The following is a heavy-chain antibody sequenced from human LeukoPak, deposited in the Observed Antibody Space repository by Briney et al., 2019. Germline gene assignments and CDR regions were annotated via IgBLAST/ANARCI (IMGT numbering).Heavy chain of an antibody. J-gene: IGHJ4*02. CDR3: ARRVHGDYYFDY. Sequence: SETLSLTCTVSGGSISTYYWSWIRQHPGKGLEWIGYIYYSGSTYYNPSLKSRVTISVDTSKNQFSLKLSSVTAADTAVYYCARRVHGDYYFDYWGQGTLVTVSS. CDR2: IYYSGST. V-gene: IGHV4-59*06. CDR1: GGSISTYY. D-gene: IGHD4-17*01.